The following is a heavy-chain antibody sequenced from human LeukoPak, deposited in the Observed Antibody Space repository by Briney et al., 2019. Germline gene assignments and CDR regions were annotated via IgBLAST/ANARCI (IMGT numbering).Heavy chain of an antibody. V-gene: IGHV4-59*01. CDR1: GGSISSYY. CDR2: IYYSGST. Sequence: SETLSLTCTVSGGSISSYYWSWIRQPPGKGLEWIGYIYYSGSTNYNPSLKSRVTISVDTSKNQFSLKLSSVTAADTAVYYCARGGRRITIFGVVIENWFDPWGQGTLVTVSS. CDR3: ARGGRRITIFGVVIENWFDP. J-gene: IGHJ5*02. D-gene: IGHD3-3*01.